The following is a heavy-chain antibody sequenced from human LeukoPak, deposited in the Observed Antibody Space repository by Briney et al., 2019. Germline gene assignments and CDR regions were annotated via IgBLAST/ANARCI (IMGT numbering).Heavy chain of an antibody. CDR2: IYSDGGT. J-gene: IGHJ4*02. CDR1: GFTVNGNY. Sequence: GSLRLSCAASGFTVNGNYMSWVRQAPGKGLEWVSVIYSDGGTYYSDYVKGRFTISRDYSKNTLYLQMSSLRVEDTAVYYCARDSKGPAFWGQGTLVTVSS. V-gene: IGHV3-53*01. CDR3: ARDSKGPAF. D-gene: IGHD2-15*01.